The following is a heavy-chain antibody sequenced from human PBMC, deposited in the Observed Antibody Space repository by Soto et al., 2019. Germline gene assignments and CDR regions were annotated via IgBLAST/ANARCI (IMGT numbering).Heavy chain of an antibody. CDR3: ASTKYDSSAYYYWYYGL. D-gene: IGHD3-22*01. CDR2: IIPIGSTA. CDR1: EDTFSNYA. J-gene: IGHJ2*01. Sequence: ASLKSSCNASEDTFSNYATSCGRQAPGQGLEWMGGIIPIGSTANYAQKFQGRVTITADTSANTVYLELSSLRSEDTAVYYCASTKYDSSAYYYWYYGLWGRGTLVTVSS. V-gene: IGHV1-69*06.